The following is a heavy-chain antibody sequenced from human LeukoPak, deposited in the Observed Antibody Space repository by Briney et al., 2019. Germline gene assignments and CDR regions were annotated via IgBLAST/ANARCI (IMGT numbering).Heavy chain of an antibody. Sequence: GGPLRLFCAASGFTFSSYWMHWVRQAPGKGLVWVSHINTDGSGTFCADSVEGRFTISRDNAKNTLYLQMNSLRAEDTAVYFCARDLDYGGHLWGQGTLVTVSS. CDR1: GFTFSSYW. J-gene: IGHJ5*02. D-gene: IGHD4-23*01. V-gene: IGHV3-74*01. CDR3: ARDLDYGGHL. CDR2: INTDGSGT.